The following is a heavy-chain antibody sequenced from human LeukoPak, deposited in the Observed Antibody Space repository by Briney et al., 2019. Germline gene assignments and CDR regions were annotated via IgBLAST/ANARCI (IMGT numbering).Heavy chain of an antibody. CDR3: ARDNTIFPY. Sequence: GGSLRPSCAASGFTFSNYWMTWVRQAPGKGLEWVANIKEDGSEKYYVDSVKGRFTISRDNAKNSMFLQMNSLRAEDTAVYYCARDNTIFPYWGQGTLVRVSS. CDR2: IKEDGSEK. D-gene: IGHD3-3*01. V-gene: IGHV3-7*01. CDR1: GFTFSNYW. J-gene: IGHJ4*02.